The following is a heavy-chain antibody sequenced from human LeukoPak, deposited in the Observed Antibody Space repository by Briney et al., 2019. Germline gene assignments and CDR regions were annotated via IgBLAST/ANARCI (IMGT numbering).Heavy chain of an antibody. V-gene: IGHV3-30*18. CDR2: ISYDGSNK. CDR1: GFTFSSYG. Sequence: PGRSLRLSCAASGFTFSSYGMHWVRQAPGKGLEWVAVISYDGSNKYYADSVKGRFTISRDNSKNTLYLQMNSLRAEDTAVYYCAKEAAAENWGQGTLVTVSP. CDR3: AKEAAAEN. D-gene: IGHD6-13*01. J-gene: IGHJ4*02.